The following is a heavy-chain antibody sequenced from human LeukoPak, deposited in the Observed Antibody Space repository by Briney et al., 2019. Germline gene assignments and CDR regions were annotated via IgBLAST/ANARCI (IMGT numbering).Heavy chain of an antibody. J-gene: IGHJ4*02. CDR1: SDSFSSVKDY. V-gene: IGHV4-39*07. Sequence: SETLSLTCTVSSDSFSSVKDYWAWIRQPPGKGLEWIASGDYSGGTYYNPSLESRVAISADMSKNQISLKLSSVTAADTALYYCARERGEEYSSGWYKRNYFDNWDQGTRVTVSS. D-gene: IGHD6-19*01. CDR3: ARERGEEYSSGWYKRNYFDN. CDR2: GDYSGGT.